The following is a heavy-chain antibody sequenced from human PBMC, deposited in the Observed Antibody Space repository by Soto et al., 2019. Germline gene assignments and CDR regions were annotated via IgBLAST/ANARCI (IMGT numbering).Heavy chain of an antibody. CDR2: INHSGST. Sequence: QVKLQQWGAGLLNPSETLSLTCAVYGGSFSGYYWSWIRQHPGKGLEWIGEINHSGSTNYNPSLTSRVTRSVDTSKNQFSLKLSSVTAADTAVYYCARSGSGSYYRTYAYWCQGTLVTVSS. V-gene: IGHV4-34*01. CDR3: ARSGSGSYYRTYAY. CDR1: GGSFSGYY. D-gene: IGHD3-10*01. J-gene: IGHJ4*02.